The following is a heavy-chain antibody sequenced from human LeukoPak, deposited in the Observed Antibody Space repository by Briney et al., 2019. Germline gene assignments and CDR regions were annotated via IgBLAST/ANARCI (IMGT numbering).Heavy chain of an antibody. D-gene: IGHD2-2*01. V-gene: IGHV4-39*01. CDR3: ARGYCSSTKCYGYYYFYGMDV. CDR1: GDSISSSNYY. CDR2: IYYSGNT. Sequence: PSETLSLTCTVSGDSISSSNYYWGWIRQPPGKGLEWIGSIYYSGNTYYNPSLKSRVTISVDTSKNQFSLKLSSVTAADTAVYYCARGYCSSTKCYGYYYFYGMDVWGQGTTVTVCS. J-gene: IGHJ6*02.